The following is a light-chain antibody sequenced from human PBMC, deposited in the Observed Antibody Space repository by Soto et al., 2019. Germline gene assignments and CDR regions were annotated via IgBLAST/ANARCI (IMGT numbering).Light chain of an antibody. CDR2: GAS. V-gene: IGKV3-20*01. CDR3: QQYGSTPRT. J-gene: IGKJ1*01. Sequence: EIVLTQSPGTPSLSPGERATLSCRASQSVSSSYLAWYQLKLGQAPRLLIYGASSRATGIPDRFSGSGSGTDFTLTISRLEPEDFAVYYCQQYGSTPRTFGQGTKVEIK. CDR1: QSVSSSY.